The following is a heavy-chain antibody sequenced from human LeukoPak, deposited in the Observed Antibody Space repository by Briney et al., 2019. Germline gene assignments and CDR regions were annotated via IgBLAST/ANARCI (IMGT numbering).Heavy chain of an antibody. J-gene: IGHJ3*02. D-gene: IGHD2-2*01. Sequence: SETLSLTCAVSGYSISSSNWWGGIRPPPGKGLEWIGYIYYSGSIYYNPSLKSRVTMSVDTSKNQFSLKLSSVTAVDTAVYYCARNLPGYCSSTSCTTGAFDIWGQGTMVTVSS. CDR1: GYSISSSNW. CDR3: ARNLPGYCSSTSCTTGAFDI. V-gene: IGHV4-28*05. CDR2: IYYSGSI.